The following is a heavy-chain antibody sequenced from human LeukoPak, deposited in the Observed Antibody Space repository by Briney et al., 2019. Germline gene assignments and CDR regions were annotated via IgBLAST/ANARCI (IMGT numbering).Heavy chain of an antibody. V-gene: IGHV3-48*02. CDR3: ARGAYCGGDCFFFDY. CDR2: IGSSSGTI. J-gene: IGHJ4*02. D-gene: IGHD2-21*02. CDR1: GFTLSIYS. Sequence: GGSLRLSCAAAGFTLSIYSMNWVRQAPGEGLEWVSNIGSSSGTIYYADSVKGRFTISRDNAKNSLYLQMNSLRDEDTAVYYCARGAYCGGDCFFFDYWGQGTLVTVSS.